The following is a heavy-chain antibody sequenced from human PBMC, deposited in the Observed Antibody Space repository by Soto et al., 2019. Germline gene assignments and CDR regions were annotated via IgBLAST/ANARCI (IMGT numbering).Heavy chain of an antibody. Sequence: QVQLVESGGGVVQPGRSLRLSCAASGFTFSSYGMHWVRQAPGKGLEWVAVIWYDGSNKYYADSVKGRFTISRDNSKNTLYLQMNSLRAEDTDVYYCASSWGWELLMGLDYWGQGTLVTVSS. CDR1: GFTFSSYG. CDR3: ASSWGWELLMGLDY. V-gene: IGHV3-33*01. J-gene: IGHJ4*02. D-gene: IGHD1-26*01. CDR2: IWYDGSNK.